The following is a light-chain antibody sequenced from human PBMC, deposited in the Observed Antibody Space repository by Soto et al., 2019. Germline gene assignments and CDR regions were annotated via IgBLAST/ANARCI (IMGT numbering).Light chain of an antibody. CDR2: GAS. V-gene: IGKV3-20*01. Sequence: EIVLTQSPGTLSLSPGERATLSCRASQSVSSSYLAWYQQKPGQAPRLLIYGASSRATGIPDRFSGSGSGPDFTLTISRMEPEDFALYYCQQDGRSPGFTFRPGTKVDIK. J-gene: IGKJ3*01. CDR1: QSVSSSY. CDR3: QQDGRSPGFT.